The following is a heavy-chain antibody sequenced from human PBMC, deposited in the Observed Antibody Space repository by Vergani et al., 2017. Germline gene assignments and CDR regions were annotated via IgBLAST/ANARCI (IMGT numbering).Heavy chain of an antibody. CDR2: IIPIFGTA. CDR1: GGTFSSYA. CDR3: ASLEYYYGSGIHYYYGMDV. Sequence: QVQLVQSGAEVKKPGSSVKVSCKASGGTFSSYAISWVRQAPGQGLEWMGGIIPIFGTANYAQKFQGRVTITADDSTSTAYMELSSLRSEDTAVYYCASLEYYYGSGIHYYYGMDVWGQGTTVTVSS. V-gene: IGHV1-69*01. J-gene: IGHJ6*02. D-gene: IGHD3-10*01.